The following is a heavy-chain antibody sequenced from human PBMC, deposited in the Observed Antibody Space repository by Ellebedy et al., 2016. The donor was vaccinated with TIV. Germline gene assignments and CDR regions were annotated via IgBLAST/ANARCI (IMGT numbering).Heavy chain of an antibody. CDR1: GFSFSYYW. CDR3: ARDLYYGIDF. V-gene: IGHV3-74*01. Sequence: GGSLRLSCAASGFSFSYYWMHWVRQAPGKGLVWVSHINGDGSHTIYADSVKGRFTISRDNAKNTLYLQMNSLRADDTAVYYCARDLYYGIDFWGQGTTVTVSS. CDR2: INGDGSHT. D-gene: IGHD2-8*01. J-gene: IGHJ6*02.